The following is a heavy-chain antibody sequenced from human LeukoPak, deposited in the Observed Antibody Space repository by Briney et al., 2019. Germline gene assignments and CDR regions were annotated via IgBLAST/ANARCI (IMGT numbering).Heavy chain of an antibody. CDR1: GFTFSSYS. CDR2: ISSSSRTK. J-gene: IGHJ5*02. Sequence: GGSLRLSCAASGFTFSSYSMNWVRQAPGKGLEWVSYISSSSRTKYYVDSVKGRFTISRDNAKNSLYLQMNSLRAEDTAVYYCARVPAGLTSSWFDPWGQGTLVTVSS. CDR3: ARVPAGLTSSWFDP. D-gene: IGHD4/OR15-4a*01. V-gene: IGHV3-48*01.